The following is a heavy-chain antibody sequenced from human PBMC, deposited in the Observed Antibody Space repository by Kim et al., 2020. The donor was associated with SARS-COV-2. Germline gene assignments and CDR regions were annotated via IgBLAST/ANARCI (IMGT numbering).Heavy chain of an antibody. J-gene: IGHJ3*02. V-gene: IGHV3-11*01. D-gene: IGHD3-16*01. Sequence: GGSLRLSCAASGFTFSDYYMSWIRQAPGKGLEWVSYISSSGSTIYYADSVKGRFTISRDNAKNSLYLQMNSLRAEDTAVYYCARTYYDYVWGSSNDAFDIWGQGTMVTVSS. CDR1: GFTFSDYY. CDR3: ARTYYDYVWGSSNDAFDI. CDR2: ISSSGSTI.